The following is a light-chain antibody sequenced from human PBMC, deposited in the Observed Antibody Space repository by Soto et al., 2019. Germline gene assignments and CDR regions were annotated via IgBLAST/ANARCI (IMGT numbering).Light chain of an antibody. Sequence: DIQLTQSPSFLSASVGDRVTITCRASQDIANYLAWYQQKPGKAPKFLIYATSTFQSGLPSRFSGSGSGTEFTLTSSSLPPEDFATYYCQQVNSYPLTFGGGTKVEIK. V-gene: IGKV1-9*01. CDR1: QDIANY. J-gene: IGKJ4*01. CDR3: QQVNSYPLT. CDR2: ATS.